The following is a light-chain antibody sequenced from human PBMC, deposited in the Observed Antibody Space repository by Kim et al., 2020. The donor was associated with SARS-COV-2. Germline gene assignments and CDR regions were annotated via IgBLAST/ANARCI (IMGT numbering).Light chain of an antibody. CDR1: QSVSSW. CDR2: QAS. Sequence: ASGGDRVTITCRASQSVSSWVAWYQQKPGTAPKLLIYQASSLESGVPSRFSGSGSGTEFTLTISSLQPDDFATYYCQQYNSYPWTFGQGTKVDIK. J-gene: IGKJ1*01. V-gene: IGKV1-5*01. CDR3: QQYNSYPWT.